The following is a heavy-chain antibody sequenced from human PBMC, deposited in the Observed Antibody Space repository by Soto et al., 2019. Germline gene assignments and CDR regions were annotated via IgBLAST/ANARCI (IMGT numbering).Heavy chain of an antibody. CDR2: ISGSGGST. J-gene: IGHJ6*02. Sequence: GSLRLSCAASGFTFSSYAMSWVRQAPGKGLEWVSAISGSGGSTYYADSVKGRFTISRDNSKNTLYLQMNSLRAEDTAVYYCAKVLGRAAATRGYYYGMDVWGQGTTVTVSS. V-gene: IGHV3-23*01. CDR1: GFTFSSYA. CDR3: AKVLGRAAATRGYYYGMDV. D-gene: IGHD6-25*01.